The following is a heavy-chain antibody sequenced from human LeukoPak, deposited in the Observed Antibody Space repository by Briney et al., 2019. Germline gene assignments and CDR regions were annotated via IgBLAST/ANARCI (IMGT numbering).Heavy chain of an antibody. Sequence: PGGSLRLSCAASGFTFSSYAMSWVRQAPGKGLEWVSVISWNSVVIAYADSVKGRFTISRDNAKNSLFLQMDSLKAEDTALYYCASGGRAVAGPDYWGQGTLVTVSS. J-gene: IGHJ4*02. V-gene: IGHV3-9*01. CDR3: ASGGRAVAGPDY. D-gene: IGHD6-19*01. CDR2: ISWNSVVI. CDR1: GFTFSSYA.